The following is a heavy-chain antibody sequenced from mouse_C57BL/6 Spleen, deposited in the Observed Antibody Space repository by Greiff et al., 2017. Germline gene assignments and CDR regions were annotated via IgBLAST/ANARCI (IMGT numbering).Heavy chain of an antibody. V-gene: IGHV1-82*01. J-gene: IGHJ3*01. CDR1: GYAFSSSW. Sequence: QVHVKQSGPELVKPGASVKISCKASGYAFSSSWMNWVKQRPGKGLEWIGRIYPGDGDTNYNGKFKGKATLTADKSSSTAYMQLSSLTSEDSAVYFCARGLGAYWGQGTLVTVSA. CDR2: IYPGDGDT. D-gene: IGHD3-3*01. CDR3: ARGLGAY.